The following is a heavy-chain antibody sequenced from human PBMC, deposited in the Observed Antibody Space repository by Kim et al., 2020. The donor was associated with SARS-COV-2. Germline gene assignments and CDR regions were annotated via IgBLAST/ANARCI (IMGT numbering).Heavy chain of an antibody. D-gene: IGHD3-3*01. J-gene: IGHJ5*02. CDR2: IGTAGDT. CDR1: GFTFSSYD. CDR3: ARGRWYYDFWSGYKGGEYRFDP. Sequence: GGSLRLSCAASGFTFSSYDMHWVRQATGKGLEWVSAIGTAGDTYYPGSVKGRFTISRENAKNSLYLQMNSLRAGDTAVYYCARGRWYYDFWSGYKGGEYRFDPWGQGTLVTVSS. V-gene: IGHV3-13*01.